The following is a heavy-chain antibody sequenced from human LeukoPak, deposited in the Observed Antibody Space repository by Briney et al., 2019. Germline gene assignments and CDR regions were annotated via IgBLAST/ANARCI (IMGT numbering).Heavy chain of an antibody. V-gene: IGHV3-30*09. CDR1: GFTFSSYA. D-gene: IGHD3-10*01. CDR2: ISYDGSNK. Sequence: PGGSLRLSCAASGFTFSSYAMHWVRQAPGKGLERVAVISYDGSNKYYADSVKGRFAISRDNSKNTLYLQMNSLRAEDTAVYYCARDRSSGSPSQIDYWGQGALVTVSS. CDR3: ARDRSSGSPSQIDY. J-gene: IGHJ4*02.